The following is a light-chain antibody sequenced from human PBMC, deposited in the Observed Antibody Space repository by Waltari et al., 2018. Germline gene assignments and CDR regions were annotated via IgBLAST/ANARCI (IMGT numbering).Light chain of an antibody. CDR3: LQHSNYPFT. J-gene: IGKJ3*01. V-gene: IGKV1-17*01. CDR2: GAS. Sequence: DIQMTQSPSSLSASIGDRVTIPCRASQVIRDDLGWYKQKPGEAPRRLTYGASTLQTGGPSRFSGSGSGTYFTLTITSLQPEDFATYYCLQHSNYPFTFGPGTTVDVK. CDR1: QVIRDD.